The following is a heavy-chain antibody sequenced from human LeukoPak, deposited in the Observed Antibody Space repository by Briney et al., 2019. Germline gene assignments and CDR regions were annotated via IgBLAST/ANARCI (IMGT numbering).Heavy chain of an antibody. CDR1: GGSISSYY. J-gene: IGHJ3*02. CDR3: AKLGYCSSTSCYSGAFDI. Sequence: SETLSLTCTVSGGSISSYYWSWIRQPPGKGLEWIGYNYTSGSTNYNPSLKSRVTISVDTSKNQFSLKLSSVTAADTAVYYCAKLGYCSSTSCYSGAFDIWGQGTMVTVSS. D-gene: IGHD2-2*01. V-gene: IGHV4-4*09. CDR2: NYTSGST.